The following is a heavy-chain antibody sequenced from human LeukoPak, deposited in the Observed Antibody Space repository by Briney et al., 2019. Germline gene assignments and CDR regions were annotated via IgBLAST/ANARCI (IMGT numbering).Heavy chain of an antibody. J-gene: IGHJ4*02. V-gene: IGHV4-34*01. Sequence: KTSETLSLTCAVYGVSFSGYYWSWIRQPPGKGLEWIGEINHSGSTNYNPSLKSRVTISVDTSKNQFSLKLSSVTAADTAVYYCARVGDILTGYLYFDYWGQGTLVTVSS. D-gene: IGHD3-9*01. CDR3: ARVGDILTGYLYFDY. CDR2: INHSGST. CDR1: GVSFSGYY.